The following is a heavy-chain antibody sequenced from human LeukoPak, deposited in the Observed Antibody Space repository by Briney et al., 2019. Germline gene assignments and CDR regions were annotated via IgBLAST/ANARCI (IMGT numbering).Heavy chain of an antibody. CDR2: IYYSGST. J-gene: IGHJ4*02. CDR1: GGSISNYY. Sequence: SETLSLTCTVSGGSISNYYWNWIRQPPGKGLKWIAYIYYSGSTNYNPSLKSRVTISVDTSKNQFSLKLGSVTAADTAVYYCARDFNGANSFDSWGQGTLVTVSS. D-gene: IGHD4/OR15-4a*01. V-gene: IGHV4-59*01. CDR3: ARDFNGANSFDS.